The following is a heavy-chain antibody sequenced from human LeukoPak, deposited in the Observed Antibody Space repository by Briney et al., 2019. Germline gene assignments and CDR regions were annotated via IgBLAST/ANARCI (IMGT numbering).Heavy chain of an antibody. Sequence: SETLSLTCTVSGGSISPYYWSWIRQPPGKGLEWIGYIYYSGSTNYNPSLKSRVTISVDTSKNQFSLKLSSVTAADTAVYYCARYGSSWDHYYYYYMDVWGKGTTVTISS. D-gene: IGHD6-13*01. CDR3: ARYGSSWDHYYYYYMDV. J-gene: IGHJ6*03. V-gene: IGHV4-59*01. CDR1: GGSISPYY. CDR2: IYYSGST.